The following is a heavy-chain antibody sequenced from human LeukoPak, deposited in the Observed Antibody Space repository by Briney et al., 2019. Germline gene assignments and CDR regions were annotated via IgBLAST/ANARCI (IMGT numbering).Heavy chain of an antibody. V-gene: IGHV3-48*01. CDR1: GFSFSSYS. CDR2: ISSSSSTI. D-gene: IGHD5-18*01. CDR3: ARLGYSYGHTYFDY. J-gene: IGHJ4*02. Sequence: GGSLRLSCAASGFSFSSYSMNWVRQAPGKGLEWVSYISSSSSTIYYVDSVNGRFTISRDNAKNSLYLQMNSLRAEDTAVYCCARLGYSYGHTYFDYWGQGTLVTVSS.